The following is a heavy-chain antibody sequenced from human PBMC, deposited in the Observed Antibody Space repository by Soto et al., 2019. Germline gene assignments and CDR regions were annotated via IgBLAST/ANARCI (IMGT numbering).Heavy chain of an antibody. J-gene: IGHJ4*02. CDR3: ARLWLQLWQPTSESGDS. D-gene: IGHD1-26*01. Sequence: QVHLVQSGAEVKKPGASVKLSCKASGYTFSAYSLDWVRQAPGQGLEWMGRINPNSGATTFAPKFQVRVSMTRDTSLSTAYLEILSLTSDDTAVYYCARLWLQLWQPTSESGDSWGQGTLVSVSS. CDR1: GYTFSAYS. V-gene: IGHV1-2*06. CDR2: INPNSGAT.